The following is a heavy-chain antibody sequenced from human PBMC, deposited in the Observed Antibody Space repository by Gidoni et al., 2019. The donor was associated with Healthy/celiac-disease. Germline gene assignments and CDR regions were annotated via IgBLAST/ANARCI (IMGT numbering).Heavy chain of an antibody. J-gene: IGHJ5*02. Sequence: FTISRDNSKNTLYLQMNSLRAEDTAVYYCEKYSDFWSGYFWFDPWGQGTLVTVSS. CDR3: EKYSDFWSGYFWFDP. D-gene: IGHD3-3*01. V-gene: IGHV3-23*01.